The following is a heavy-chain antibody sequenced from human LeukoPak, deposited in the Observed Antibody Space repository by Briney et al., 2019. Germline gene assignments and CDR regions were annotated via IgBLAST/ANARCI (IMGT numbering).Heavy chain of an antibody. Sequence: GGSLRLSCAASGFTFSSYGMHWVRQAPGKGLEWVAVILSDGSKEFYTDSVKGRFTISRDNSKNTLYLQMNSLRAEDTAVYYCAKDQETTVVTPVYWGQGTLVTVSS. CDR2: ILSDGSKE. J-gene: IGHJ4*02. CDR1: GFTFSSYG. D-gene: IGHD4-23*01. CDR3: AKDQETTVVTPVY. V-gene: IGHV3-33*06.